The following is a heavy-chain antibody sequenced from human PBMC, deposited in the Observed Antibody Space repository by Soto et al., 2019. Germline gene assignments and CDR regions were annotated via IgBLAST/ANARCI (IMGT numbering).Heavy chain of an antibody. CDR3: TRHVADY. V-gene: IGHV3-73*01. J-gene: IGHJ4*02. CDR1: GFTFSGSA. Sequence: EVQLVESGGGLVQPGGSLKLSCAASGFTFSGSAMHWVRQASGKGLEWVGRIRSKANSYATEYAASVKGRFTISRDDSKNTAYLQMSSLKNEDAAVYCCTRHVADYWGQGTLVTVSS. CDR2: IRSKANSYAT.